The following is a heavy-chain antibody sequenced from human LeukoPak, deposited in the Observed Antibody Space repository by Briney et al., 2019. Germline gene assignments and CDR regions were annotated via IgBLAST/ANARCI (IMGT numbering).Heavy chain of an antibody. D-gene: IGHD2-21*01. CDR1: GFTFSSYS. CDR2: ISSSSSYI. V-gene: IGHV3-21*01. Sequence: PGGSLRLSCAASGFTFSSYSMNWVRQAPGKGLEWVSSISSSSSYIYYADSVKGRFTISRDNAKNSLYLQMNSLRAEDTAVYYCARGGGGDGSDAFDIWGQGTMVTVSS. J-gene: IGHJ3*02. CDR3: ARGGGGDGSDAFDI.